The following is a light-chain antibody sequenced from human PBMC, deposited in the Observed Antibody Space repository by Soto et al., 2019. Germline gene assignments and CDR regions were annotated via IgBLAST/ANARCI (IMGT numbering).Light chain of an antibody. J-gene: IGKJ4*01. CDR1: QSLVDSDGNTH. V-gene: IGKV2-24*01. CDR2: KIS. CDR3: LQAKQFPLP. Sequence: DIVMTQTPLSSPVTLGQPASISCRSSQSLVDSDGNTHLSWLQQRPGQPPRLLLYKISNRFSGVPDRFSGSGGGTDFTPEIRRVEAEDVGVYYWLQAKQFPLPFGGGTQVEIK.